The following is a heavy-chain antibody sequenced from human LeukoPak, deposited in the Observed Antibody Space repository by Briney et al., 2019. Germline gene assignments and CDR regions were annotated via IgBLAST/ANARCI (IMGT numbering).Heavy chain of an antibody. Sequence: PSETLSLTCTVSGGSISTYYWTWIRQPPGRGLEWIGTIYYSGTTYYNPSLKSRVAISVDTSRNQFSLRLNSITAADTAVYYCASRYSTGLHFDFWGQGTLVPVSS. CDR2: IYYSGTT. CDR3: ASRYSTGLHFDF. CDR1: GGSISTYY. D-gene: IGHD2-8*02. J-gene: IGHJ4*02. V-gene: IGHV4-59*12.